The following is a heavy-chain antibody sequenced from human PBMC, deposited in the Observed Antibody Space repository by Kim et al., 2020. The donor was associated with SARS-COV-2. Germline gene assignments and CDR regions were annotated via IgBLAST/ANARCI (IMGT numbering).Heavy chain of an antibody. J-gene: IGHJ5*01. CDR3: VRNSAWYDS. CDR2: SLGDGAGV. V-gene: IGHV3-23*01. D-gene: IGHD1-1*01. Sequence: GSLRLSCVASGFRFSSNDMTWVRQSPGKGLEWVATSLGDGAGVYYADSVKGRFTLSRDDSMNGLFLQMDSLRVEDTAMYYCVRNSAWYDSWGRGLMVTVSS. CDR1: GFRFSSND.